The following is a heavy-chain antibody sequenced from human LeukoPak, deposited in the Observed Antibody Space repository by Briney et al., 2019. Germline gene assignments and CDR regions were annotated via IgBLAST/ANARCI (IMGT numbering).Heavy chain of an antibody. J-gene: IGHJ4*02. CDR1: GDSISSYY. V-gene: IGHV4-59*08. CDR3: ARHSQSNGPWDS. Sequence: PSETLSLTCTVSGDSISSYYWSWIRQPPGKGLEWIGYIYYSGSTNYNPSLKSRVTISVDTSKNQFSLKLSSVTAADTAVYYCARHSQSNGPWDSWGQGTLVTVSS. D-gene: IGHD2-8*01. CDR2: IYYSGST.